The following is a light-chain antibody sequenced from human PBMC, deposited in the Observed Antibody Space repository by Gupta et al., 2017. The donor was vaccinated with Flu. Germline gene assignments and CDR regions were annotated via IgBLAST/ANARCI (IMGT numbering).Light chain of an antibody. CDR3: GTWDSSLSWKV. V-gene: IGLV1-51*02. Sequence: QSVLTQPPSVSAAPGQKVTISCSGSSSNIGNNYVSWYQQLPGTAPKLLIYENNKRPSGIPDRFSGSKSGTSATLGITGLQSGDEADYYCGTWDSSLSWKVFGGGTKLTVL. J-gene: IGLJ2*01. CDR1: SSNIGNNY. CDR2: ENN.